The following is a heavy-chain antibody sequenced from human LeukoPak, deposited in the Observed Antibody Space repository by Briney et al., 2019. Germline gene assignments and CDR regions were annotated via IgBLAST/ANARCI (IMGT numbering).Heavy chain of an antibody. V-gene: IGHV4-34*01. Sequence: SETLSLTCAVYGGSFSGYYWSWIRQPPGKGLEWIGEINHSGSTNYNPSLKSRVTISVDTSKNQFSLKLSSVTAADTAVYYCARHGLGWLRFERYNYFDYWGQGTLVTVSS. J-gene: IGHJ4*02. CDR1: GGSFSGYY. CDR3: ARHGLGWLRFERYNYFDY. D-gene: IGHD5-12*01. CDR2: INHSGST.